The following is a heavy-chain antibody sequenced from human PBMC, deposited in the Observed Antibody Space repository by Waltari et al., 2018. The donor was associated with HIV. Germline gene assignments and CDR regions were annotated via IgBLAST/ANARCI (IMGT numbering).Heavy chain of an antibody. J-gene: IGHJ6*02. CDR1: GFNFNNFY. CDR3: VRTQVDPYYGMDV. CDR2: INPDGDIK. Sequence: EVYLVESGGNLVQPGGSLRLSCVASGFNFNNFYMGWVRQVPGEWLDWVANINPDGDIKYHADSVKGRFITSRDNTRNSLFLQMNSLRVEDTGLYYCVRTQVDPYYGMDVWGQGTTVTVSS. D-gene: IGHD3-9*01. V-gene: IGHV3-7*01.